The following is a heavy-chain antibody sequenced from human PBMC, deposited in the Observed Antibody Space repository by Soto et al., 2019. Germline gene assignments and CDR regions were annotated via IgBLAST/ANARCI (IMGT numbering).Heavy chain of an antibody. CDR2: ISATTPNT. CDR3: ARDWNLDQ. V-gene: IGHV3-23*01. CDR1: GFTFSNFP. D-gene: IGHD1-1*01. J-gene: IGHJ4*02. Sequence: VQLLESGGGLVQPGGSLRLSCAASGFTFSNFPMTWVRQAPGKGLDWVSTISATTPNTYYADSVKGRFTISRDNSKNTLYLQMNSLRVDDTAIYYCARDWNLDQWGQGTLV.